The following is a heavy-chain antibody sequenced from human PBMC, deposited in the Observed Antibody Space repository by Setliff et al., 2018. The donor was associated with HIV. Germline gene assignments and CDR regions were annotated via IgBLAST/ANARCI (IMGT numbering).Heavy chain of an antibody. V-gene: IGHV4-4*02. Sequence: PSETLSLTCDVSGVSISDNNWWSWVRQPPGRGLEWIGYIYSTGSTNYNPSLQSRVTISMVASRNQFSLKVTSVTAADTAVYYCAKGAGFYGDYTFDHWGQGRQVTVSS. CDR2: IYSTGST. CDR1: GVSISDNNW. J-gene: IGHJ4*02. CDR3: AKGAGFYGDYTFDH. D-gene: IGHD4-17*01.